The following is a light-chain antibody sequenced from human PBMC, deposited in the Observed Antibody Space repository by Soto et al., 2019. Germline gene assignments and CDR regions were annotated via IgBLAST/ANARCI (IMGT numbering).Light chain of an antibody. V-gene: IGLV1-40*01. CDR2: GNT. CDR3: QSYDDSLSVHYV. CDR1: SSNIGSTYD. J-gene: IGLJ1*01. Sequence: QSALTQPPSVSGAPWQRVTISCPGSSSNIGSTYDVQWYQQLPGTAPKLLIHGNTNRPSGVPDRFSGSKSGTSASLAISGLQADDEADYYCQSYDDSLSVHYVFGTGPKVTVL.